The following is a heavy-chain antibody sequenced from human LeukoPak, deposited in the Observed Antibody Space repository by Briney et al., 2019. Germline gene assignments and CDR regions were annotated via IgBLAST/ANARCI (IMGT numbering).Heavy chain of an antibody. J-gene: IGHJ4*02. Sequence: GGSLRLSCAASGFTFSSYAMSWVRQAPGKGLEWVSAISGSGGSTYYADSVKGRFTISRDNSKNTLYLQMDSLRAEDTAVYYCARDNYYDSRGYNDYWGQGTLVTVSS. CDR2: ISGSGGST. D-gene: IGHD3-22*01. V-gene: IGHV3-23*01. CDR1: GFTFSSYA. CDR3: ARDNYYDSRGYNDY.